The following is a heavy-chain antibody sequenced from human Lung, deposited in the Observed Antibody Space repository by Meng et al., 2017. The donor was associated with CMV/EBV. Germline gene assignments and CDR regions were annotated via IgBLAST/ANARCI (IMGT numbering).Heavy chain of an antibody. CDR2: ISGNGGSP. D-gene: IGHD3-3*01. CDR3: TTDAYGVVVPFDY. J-gene: IGHJ4*02. V-gene: IGHV3-23*01. CDR1: KFTFSNYA. Sequence: GGSXRLXCAASKFTFSNYAMSWVRQAPGKGLEWVSVISGNGGSPYYADSVTGRFTISRDNSKNELYLQMNSLKTEDTAVYYCTTDAYGVVVPFDYWGQGTXVTCSS.